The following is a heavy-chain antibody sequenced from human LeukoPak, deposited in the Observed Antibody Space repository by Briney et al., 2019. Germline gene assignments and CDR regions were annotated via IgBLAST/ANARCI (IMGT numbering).Heavy chain of an antibody. D-gene: IGHD3-3*01. CDR1: GGSISSGSYY. CDR3: ARVGDDFWSGCFDTQTGFDP. Sequence: SETLSLTCTVSGGSISSGSYYWSWIRQPAGKGLEWIGRIYTSGSTNYNPSLKSRVTISVDTSKNQFSLKLCSVTAADTAVYYCARVGDDFWSGCFDTQTGFDPWGQGTLVTVSS. V-gene: IGHV4-61*02. J-gene: IGHJ5*02. CDR2: IYTSGST.